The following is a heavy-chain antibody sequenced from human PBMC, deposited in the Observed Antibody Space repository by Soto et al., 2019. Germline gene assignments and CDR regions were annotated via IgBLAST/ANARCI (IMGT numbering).Heavy chain of an antibody. CDR3: ARETVVTATGDYFDY. J-gene: IGHJ4*02. D-gene: IGHD2-21*02. CDR2: IYYSGST. Sequence: SETLSLTCTVSGGSISSYYWSWIRQPPGKGLEWIGYIYYSGSTSYNPSLKSRVTISVDTSKNQFSLKLSSVTAADTAVYYCARETVVTATGDYFDYWGQGTLVTVSS. V-gene: IGHV4-59*01. CDR1: GGSISSYY.